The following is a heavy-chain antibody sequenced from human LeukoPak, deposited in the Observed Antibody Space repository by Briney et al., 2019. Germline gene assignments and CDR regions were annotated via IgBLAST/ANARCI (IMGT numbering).Heavy chain of an antibody. V-gene: IGHV3-9*03. CDR3: AKEAPYGSGSYYPSYFDY. D-gene: IGHD3-10*01. CDR2: ISWNSGSI. Sequence: GRSLRLSCAASGFTFDDYAMHWVRQAPGQGLQWVSGISWNSGSIGYADSVKGRFTISRDNAKNCLYLQMNSLRAEDMALYYCAKEAPYGSGSYYPSYFDYWGQGTLVTVSS. J-gene: IGHJ4*02. CDR1: GFTFDDYA.